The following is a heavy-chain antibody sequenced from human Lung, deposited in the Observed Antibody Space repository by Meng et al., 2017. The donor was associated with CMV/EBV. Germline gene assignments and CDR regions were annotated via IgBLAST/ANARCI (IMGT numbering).Heavy chain of an antibody. V-gene: IGHV1-8*01. D-gene: IGHD2-15*01. Sequence: ASVXVSCKASGYTFTTYDINWVRQATGQGLEWMGWMNPNSGDTGYAQKFQGRVTMTRNTSISTAYMDLSSLRSYDTAVYYCARGPIDSVSNWGQGALVTVSS. J-gene: IGHJ1*01. CDR1: GYTFTTYD. CDR2: MNPNSGDT. CDR3: ARGPIDSVSN.